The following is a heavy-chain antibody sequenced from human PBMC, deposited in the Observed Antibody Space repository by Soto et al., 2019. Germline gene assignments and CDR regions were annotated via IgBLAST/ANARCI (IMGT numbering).Heavy chain of an antibody. CDR2: INAGNGNT. D-gene: IGHD6-13*01. Sequence: QVQLVQSGAEEKKPGASVKVSCKASGYTFTSYAMNWVRQAPGQRLEWMGWINAGNGNTKYSQKFQGRVTITRDTSASTADMDVSSLRVEDTTVDYCARCAAGFDYWGQGNLVAVSS. CDR3: ARCAAGFDY. J-gene: IGHJ4*02. CDR1: GYTFTSYA. V-gene: IGHV1-3*05.